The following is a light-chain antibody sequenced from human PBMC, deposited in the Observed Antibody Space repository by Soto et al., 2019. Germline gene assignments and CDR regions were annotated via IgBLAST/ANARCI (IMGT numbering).Light chain of an antibody. V-gene: IGKV1-5*01. CDR1: QSISSW. CDR3: QQYNSYSWT. J-gene: IGKJ1*01. Sequence: DIQMTQSPSTLSASVGDRVTITCRASQSISSWLAWYQQKPGKGPKLLIYDASSLESGVPSRFSGSGSGTEFTLTISNLQPDDFAMYYCQQYNSYSWTFCQGTKVDVK. CDR2: DAS.